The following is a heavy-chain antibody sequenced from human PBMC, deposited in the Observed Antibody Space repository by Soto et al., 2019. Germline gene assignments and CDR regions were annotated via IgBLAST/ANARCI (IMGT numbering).Heavy chain of an antibody. J-gene: IGHJ6*02. D-gene: IGHD2-2*01. CDR2: IYYSGRT. CDR3: ARLHGYCIRTSCSGYYAMDV. CDR1: SGSISSSSYT. Sequence: QLLESGPGLVKPAETLSLTCTVSSGSISSSSYTWGWIRQPPGKGLEWIGCIYYSGRTYYNPSLKSRVTVSVDTSKNQFSLKLRSVTAADTAVYYCARLHGYCIRTSCSGYYAMDVWGQGTTVTVSS. V-gene: IGHV4-39*01.